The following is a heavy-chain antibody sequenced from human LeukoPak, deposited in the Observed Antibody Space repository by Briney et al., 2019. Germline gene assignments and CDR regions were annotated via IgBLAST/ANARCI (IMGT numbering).Heavy chain of an antibody. V-gene: IGHV1-69*13. CDR2: IIPIFGTA. Sequence: SVKVSCKASGYTFTGYYMHWVRQAPGQGLEWMGGIIPIFGTANYAQKFQGRVTITADESTSTAYMELSSLRSEDTAVYYCATGWTRDAFDIWGQGTMVTVSS. CDR1: GYTFTGYY. D-gene: IGHD2-15*01. J-gene: IGHJ3*02. CDR3: ATGWTRDAFDI.